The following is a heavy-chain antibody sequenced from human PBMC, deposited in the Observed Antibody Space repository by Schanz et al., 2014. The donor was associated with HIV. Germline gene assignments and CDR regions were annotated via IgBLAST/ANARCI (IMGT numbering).Heavy chain of an antibody. Sequence: QVQLQESGPGLVKPSQTLSLTCTVAGGSISSGGHYWSWIRQHPAKGLEWIGYTYHSGITNYNPSLKSRVAISVDTSENQFSLKLSSVTAADTAVYYCARSRTGVVTDNNWFDPWGQGTLVTVSS. V-gene: IGHV4-31*03. D-gene: IGHD3-3*01. J-gene: IGHJ5*02. CDR1: GGSISSGGHY. CDR3: ARSRTGVVTDNNWFDP. CDR2: TYHSGIT.